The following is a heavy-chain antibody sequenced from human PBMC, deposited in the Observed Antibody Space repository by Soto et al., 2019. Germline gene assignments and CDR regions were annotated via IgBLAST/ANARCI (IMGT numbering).Heavy chain of an antibody. V-gene: IGHV4-4*02. D-gene: IGHD6-19*01. J-gene: IGHJ4*02. CDR3: ARSFGWYAIAY. CDR1: GVSISSNYY. CDR2: ISHIGSV. Sequence: QVLLQESGPGLVQPSGTLSLSCVVSGVSISSNYYWGWVRQPPGKGLEWLGDISHIGSVNYNPSLKTRVTISKDKSQNQFSLKVNSVTAADTAVDYWARSFGWYAIAYWGQGTLVIVSS.